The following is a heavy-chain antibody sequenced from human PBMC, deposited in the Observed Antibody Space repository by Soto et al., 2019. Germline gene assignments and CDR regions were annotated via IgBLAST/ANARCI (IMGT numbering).Heavy chain of an antibody. D-gene: IGHD4-17*01. CDR3: ARYVIAPPDYFHP. Sequence: PSETLSLTCTVSGGSIDSGDFYWSWLRPPTGKGLEWNGYVYYSGTTNYNPFLKSRVTLSLDKSKNQFSLKMNSVTAADTAVYYCARYVIAPPDYFHPWGQGTLVTVSS. CDR2: VYYSGTT. V-gene: IGHV4-61*08. CDR1: GGSIDSGDFY. J-gene: IGHJ5*02.